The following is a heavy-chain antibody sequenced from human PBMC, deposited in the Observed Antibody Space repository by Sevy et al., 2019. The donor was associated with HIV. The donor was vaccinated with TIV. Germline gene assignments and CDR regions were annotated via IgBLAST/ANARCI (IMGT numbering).Heavy chain of an antibody. J-gene: IGHJ6*02. V-gene: IGHV3-74*03. CDR2: INSDGSTT. CDR1: GFTFSNSW. CDR3: ARDSSYALDV. Sequence: GGSLRLSCAASGFTFSNSWMHWVRQVPGKGLVWVSYINSDGSTTTYADSVKGWFTISRDNAKNTVYLQMNSLRAEDTAVYYCARDSSYALDVWGQGTTVTVSS.